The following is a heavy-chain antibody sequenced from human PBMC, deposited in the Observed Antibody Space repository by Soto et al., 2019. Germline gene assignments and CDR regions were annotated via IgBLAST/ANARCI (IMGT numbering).Heavy chain of an antibody. D-gene: IGHD1-26*01. J-gene: IGHJ4*02. CDR1: GFTFSSYG. CDR2: ISYDGSNK. Sequence: GGSLRLSCAASGFTFSSYGMHWVRQAPGKGLEWVAVISYDGSNKYYADSVKGRFNISRDSSENTVYLQMNSLRVEDTAVYYCATEMGATQGPFDNWGQGTLVTVSS. CDR3: ATEMGATQGPFDN. V-gene: IGHV3-30*03.